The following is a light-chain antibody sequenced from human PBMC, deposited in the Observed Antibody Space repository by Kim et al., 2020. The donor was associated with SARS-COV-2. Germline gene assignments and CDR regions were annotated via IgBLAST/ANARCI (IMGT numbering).Light chain of an antibody. Sequence: GQSVTISCTGTSSDVGSYNRVSWYQQPPGTAPKLMSYEVSNRPSGVPDRFSGSKSGNTASLTISGLQAEDEADYYCSSYTSSSTYVFGTGTKVTVL. V-gene: IGLV2-18*02. J-gene: IGLJ1*01. CDR3: SSYTSSSTYV. CDR2: EVS. CDR1: SSDVGSYNR.